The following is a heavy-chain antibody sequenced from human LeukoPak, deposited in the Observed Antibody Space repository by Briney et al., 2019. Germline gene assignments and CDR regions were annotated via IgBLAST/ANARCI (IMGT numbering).Heavy chain of an antibody. CDR3: ARRARYSSGRYYYYGMDV. D-gene: IGHD6-19*01. V-gene: IGHV4-34*01. CDR2: INHSGST. CDR1: GGSFSGYY. Sequence: SETLSLTCAVYGGSFSGYYWSWIRQPPGKGLEWIGEINHSGSTNYNPSLKSRVTISVDTSKNQFSLKLSSVTAADTAVYYCARRARYSSGRYYYYGMDVWGQGTTVTVSS. J-gene: IGHJ6*02.